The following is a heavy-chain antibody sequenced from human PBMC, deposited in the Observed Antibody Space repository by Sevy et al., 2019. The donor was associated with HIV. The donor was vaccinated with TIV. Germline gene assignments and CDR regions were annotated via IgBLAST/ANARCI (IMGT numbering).Heavy chain of an antibody. V-gene: IGHV3-7*01. CDR1: GFTFSVYW. J-gene: IGHJ4*02. CDR2: MKEDGSDK. CDR3: VREGVGGYSYSLDQ. D-gene: IGHD5-18*01. Sequence: GGSLRLSCAASGFTFSVYWMTWVRQAPGKGLEWVATMKEDGSDKDYVDSVKGRFTISRDIAKNSLYLQMNSLRAEDTAVYYCVREGVGGYSYSLDQWGLGTLVTVSS.